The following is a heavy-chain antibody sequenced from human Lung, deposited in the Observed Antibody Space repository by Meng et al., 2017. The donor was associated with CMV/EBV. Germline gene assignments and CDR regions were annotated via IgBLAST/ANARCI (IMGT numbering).Heavy chain of an antibody. D-gene: IGHD2-21*02. CDR3: VTYCGGDCYSGFDY. J-gene: IGHJ4*02. CDR2: INPNSGGT. CDR1: GYTFTGYY. Sequence: QVQLVQSGAEVKKPGASAKVSCKASGYTFTGYYMHWVRQAPGQGLEWMGWINPNSGGTNYAQKFQGRVTMTRDTSISTAYMELSRLRSDDTAVYYCVTYCGGDCYSGFDYWGQGTLVTVSS. V-gene: IGHV1-2*02.